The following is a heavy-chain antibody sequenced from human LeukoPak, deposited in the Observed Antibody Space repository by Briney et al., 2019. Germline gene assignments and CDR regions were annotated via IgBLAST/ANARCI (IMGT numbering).Heavy chain of an antibody. J-gene: IGHJ5*02. V-gene: IGHV1-2*02. CDR3: ARDLAYYYDSSGFDP. CDR2: INPNSGGT. Sequence: ASVKVSCKASGYTFTGYYMHWVRQAPGQGLEWMGWINPNSGGTNCAQKFQGRVTMTRDTSISTAYMELSRLRSDDTAVYYCARDLAYYYDSSGFDPWGQGTLVTVSS. D-gene: IGHD3-22*01. CDR1: GYTFTGYY.